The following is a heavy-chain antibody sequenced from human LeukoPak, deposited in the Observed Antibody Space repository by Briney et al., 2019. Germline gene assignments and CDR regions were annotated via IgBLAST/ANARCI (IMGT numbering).Heavy chain of an antibody. Sequence: SVTVSCMASGGTLSSYAISWVRQAPGQGREWMGGIIPIFGTANYAQKFQGKVTINADESTSTAYMEQSSLRSEDTAVYYCAKGYIGAAAENWGQGTLVTVSS. D-gene: IGHD6-13*01. V-gene: IGHV1-69*01. CDR2: IIPIFGTA. CDR1: GGTLSSYA. J-gene: IGHJ4*02. CDR3: AKGYIGAAAEN.